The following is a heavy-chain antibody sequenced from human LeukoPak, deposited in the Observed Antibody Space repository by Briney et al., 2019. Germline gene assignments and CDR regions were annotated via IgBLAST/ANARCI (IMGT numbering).Heavy chain of an antibody. J-gene: IGHJ4*02. Sequence: PGESLKISCKGSGYSFTSYWIGWVRQMPGKGLECMGIIYPGDSDTRYSPSFQGQVTISADKSISTAYLQWSSLKASDTAMYYCARVGPPSYYDYVWGSYPYVYWGQGTLVTVSS. V-gene: IGHV5-51*03. CDR1: GYSFTSYW. CDR3: ARVGPPSYYDYVWGSYPYVY. D-gene: IGHD3-16*02. CDR2: IYPGDSDT.